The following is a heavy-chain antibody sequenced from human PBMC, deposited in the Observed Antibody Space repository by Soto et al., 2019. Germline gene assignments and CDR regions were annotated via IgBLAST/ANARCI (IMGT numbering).Heavy chain of an antibody. V-gene: IGHV4-61*01. CDR2: IYYSGST. D-gene: IGHD3-3*01. CDR1: GGSVSSGSYY. CDR3: ARDRGITIFGVVGHRRFDP. Sequence: QVQLQESGPGLVKPSETLSLTCTVSGGSVSSGSYYWSWIRQTPGKGLEWIGYIYYSGSTNYNPSLKSRVTISVDTSKNQFSLKLSSVTAADTAVYYCARDRGITIFGVVGHRRFDPWGQGTLVTVSS. J-gene: IGHJ5*02.